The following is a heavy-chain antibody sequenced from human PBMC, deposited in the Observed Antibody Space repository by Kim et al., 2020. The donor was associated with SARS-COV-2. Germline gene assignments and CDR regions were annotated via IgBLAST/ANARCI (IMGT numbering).Heavy chain of an antibody. V-gene: IGHV4-59*08. CDR3: AKQEAAAGMNFDY. CDR2: IYYSGST. D-gene: IGHD6-13*01. CDR1: GGSISSYY. J-gene: IGHJ4*02. Sequence: SETLSLTCTVSGGSISSYYWSWIRQPPGKGLEWIGYIYYSGSTNYNPSPKKRATISVDTAKNRFSLKLSSVTAADTAVYYCAKQEAAAGMNFDYWGQGTLVTVSS.